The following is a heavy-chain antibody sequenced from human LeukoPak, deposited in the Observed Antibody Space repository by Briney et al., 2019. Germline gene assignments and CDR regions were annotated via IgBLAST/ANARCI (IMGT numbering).Heavy chain of an antibody. CDR1: GYTFTNYW. CDR2: IYPGDSDT. Sequence: GESLKISCKASGYTFTNYWIGWVRQMPGKGLEWMGTIYPGDSDTRYSPSFQGRVSISADKSTNTAYLQWSSLKASDTAIYYCARLGTAIVARYFDFWGQGTLVTVSS. J-gene: IGHJ4*02. D-gene: IGHD5-18*01. V-gene: IGHV5-51*03. CDR3: ARLGTAIVARYFDF.